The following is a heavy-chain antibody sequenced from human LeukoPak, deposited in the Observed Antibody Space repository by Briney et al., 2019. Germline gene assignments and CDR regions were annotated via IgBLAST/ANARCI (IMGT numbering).Heavy chain of an antibody. J-gene: IGHJ4*02. V-gene: IGHV4-59*01. CDR1: GGSISSYY. D-gene: IGHD1-26*01. Sequence: SETLSLTCTVSGGSISSYYWSWIRQPPGKGLEWIGYIYYSGSTNYNPSLKSRVTISVDTSKNQFSLKLSSVTAADTAVYYCAREGRLSWELRSYYFDYWGQGTLVTVSS. CDR3: AREGRLSWELRSYYFDY. CDR2: IYYSGST.